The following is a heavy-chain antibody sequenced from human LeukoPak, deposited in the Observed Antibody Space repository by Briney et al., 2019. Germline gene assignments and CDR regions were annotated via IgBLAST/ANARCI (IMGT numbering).Heavy chain of an antibody. CDR1: GGSISSSSYY. Sequence: PSETLSLTCTVSGGSISSSSYYWGWIRQPPGKGLEWIGSIYYSGSTYYNPSLKSRVTISVDTSKNQFSLKLSSVTAADTAVYYCASTMVRGVIPFDYWGQGTLVTVSS. CDR2: IYYSGST. J-gene: IGHJ4*02. CDR3: ASTMVRGVIPFDY. D-gene: IGHD3-10*01. V-gene: IGHV4-39*07.